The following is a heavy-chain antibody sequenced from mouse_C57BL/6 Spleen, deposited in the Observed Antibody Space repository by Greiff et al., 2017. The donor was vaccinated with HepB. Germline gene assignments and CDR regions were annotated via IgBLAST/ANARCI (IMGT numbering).Heavy chain of an antibody. V-gene: IGHV5-17*01. Sequence: EVHLVESGGGLVKPGGSLKLSCAASGFTFSDYGMHWVRQAPEKGLEWVAYISSGSSTIYYADTVKGRFTISRDNAKNTLFLQMTSLRSEDTAMYYCAKVYYGSSHYFDYWGQGTTLTVSS. D-gene: IGHD1-1*01. J-gene: IGHJ2*01. CDR1: GFTFSDYG. CDR2: ISSGSSTI. CDR3: AKVYYGSSHYFDY.